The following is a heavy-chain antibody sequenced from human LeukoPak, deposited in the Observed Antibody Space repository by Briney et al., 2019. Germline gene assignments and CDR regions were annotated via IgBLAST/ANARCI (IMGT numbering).Heavy chain of an antibody. CDR2: IYPGDSDT. J-gene: IGHJ4*02. CDR3: TRRGSRPYFDY. Sequence: GASLQISCKGSGYSFVNYWIAWVRQMPGKGLEWMGIIYPGDSDTRYSPSFQGQVTISVDKSINTAYLQWSSLKASDTAIYYCTRRGSRPYFDYWGQGTLVTVSS. V-gene: IGHV5-51*01. CDR1: GYSFVNYW. D-gene: IGHD2-15*01.